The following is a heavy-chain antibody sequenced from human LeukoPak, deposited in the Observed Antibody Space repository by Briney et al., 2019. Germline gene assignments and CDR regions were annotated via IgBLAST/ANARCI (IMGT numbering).Heavy chain of an antibody. D-gene: IGHD4-11*01. CDR1: GGTFSSYT. J-gene: IGHJ6*03. V-gene: IGHV1-69*01. CDR2: IIPISGAA. Sequence: SXXVSCKASGGTFSSYTITWVRQAPGQGLEWMGGIIPISGAANYAQKFQGRVTITADESTSTAHMELSSLRSEDTAVYYCARTVTGYYYMDVWGKGTTVTVSS. CDR3: ARTVTGYYYMDV.